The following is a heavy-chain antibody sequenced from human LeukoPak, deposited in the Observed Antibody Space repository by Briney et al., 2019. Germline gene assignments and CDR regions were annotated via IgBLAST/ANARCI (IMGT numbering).Heavy chain of an antibody. V-gene: IGHV5-51*03. CDR2: IYPGDSDT. CDR1: GYSFTSYW. J-gene: IGHJ4*02. CDR3: ACVYYDSSGYFDY. Sequence: GESLTISCRGSGYSFTSYWIGWVRQMPGKGLEWVGIIYPGDSDTIYSPSFQGQVTISADKSISTAYLQWSSLKASDTAMYYCACVYYDSSGYFDYWGQGTLVTVSS. D-gene: IGHD3-22*01.